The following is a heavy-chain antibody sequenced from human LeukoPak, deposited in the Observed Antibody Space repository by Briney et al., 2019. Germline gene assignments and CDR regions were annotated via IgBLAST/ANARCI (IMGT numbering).Heavy chain of an antibody. D-gene: IGHD1-1*01. CDR2: IHPGESDT. CDR1: GFTFTNHW. V-gene: IGHV5-51*01. Sequence: GESLKISCQCSGFTFTNHWIGWVRQMPGKGLEWMGIIHPGESDTIYSPPFQGQVIISADRSVSTAYLQWTSLKAPDTAMYFCARGDRTSTHFDFWGQGTLVTVPS. J-gene: IGHJ4*02. CDR3: ARGDRTSTHFDF.